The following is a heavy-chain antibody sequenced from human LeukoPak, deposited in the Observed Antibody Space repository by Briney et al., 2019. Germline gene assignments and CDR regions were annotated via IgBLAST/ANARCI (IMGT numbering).Heavy chain of an antibody. J-gene: IGHJ6*02. CDR3: ARTLLAAAGHYYGMDV. D-gene: IGHD6-13*01. CDR2: ISYDGSNK. Sequence: PGGSLRLSCAASGFTFSSYAMHWVRQVPGKGLEWVAVISYDGSNKYYADSVKGRFTISRDNSKNTLYLQMNSLRAEDTAVYYCARTLLAAAGHYYGMDVWGQGTTVTVSS. CDR1: GFTFSSYA. V-gene: IGHV3-30*04.